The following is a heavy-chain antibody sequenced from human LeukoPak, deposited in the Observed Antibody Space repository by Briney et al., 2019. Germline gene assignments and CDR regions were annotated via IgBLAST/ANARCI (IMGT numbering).Heavy chain of an antibody. V-gene: IGHV3-23*01. CDR1: GFTFSSYA. D-gene: IGHD4-11*01. CDR2: ISGSGSST. CDR3: ARYAPPTTVVTRFFDY. J-gene: IGHJ4*02. Sequence: PGGSLRLSCAASGFTFSSYAMSWVRQAPGKGLEWVSAISGSGSSTYYADSVKGRSTISRDNSKNTLYLQMNSLRAEDTAVYYCARYAPPTTVVTRFFDYWGQGTLVTVSS.